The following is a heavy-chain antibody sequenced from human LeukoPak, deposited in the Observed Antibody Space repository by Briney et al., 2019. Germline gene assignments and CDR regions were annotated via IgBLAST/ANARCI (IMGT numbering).Heavy chain of an antibody. Sequence: PGGSLRLSCSVSGFTFSAYTVHWVRQAPGRGLQYVSSISTNGGKTYYADSVKGRFTISRDNSKNTLFLQMSSLRVEDTAVYYCVKGQWIDYWGQGVLVTV. D-gene: IGHD2-8*01. CDR3: VKGQWIDY. CDR2: ISTNGGKT. J-gene: IGHJ4*02. CDR1: GFTFSAYT. V-gene: IGHV3-64D*09.